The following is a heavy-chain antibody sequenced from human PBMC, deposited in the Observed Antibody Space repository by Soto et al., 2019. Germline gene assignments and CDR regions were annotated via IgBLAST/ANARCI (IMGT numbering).Heavy chain of an antibody. Sequence: QVQLVESGGGLVKPGGSLRLSCAASGFTFSDYYMNWIRQAPGKGLEWVSSINSISSSTNYADSVKGRFTISRDNAKNSLYLQMDGLRAEDTAVYYCARCIGIAPTDFDSWGQGTLVTVSS. CDR2: INSISSST. CDR3: ARCIGIAPTDFDS. V-gene: IGHV3-11*05. J-gene: IGHJ4*02. D-gene: IGHD6-13*01. CDR1: GFTFSDYY.